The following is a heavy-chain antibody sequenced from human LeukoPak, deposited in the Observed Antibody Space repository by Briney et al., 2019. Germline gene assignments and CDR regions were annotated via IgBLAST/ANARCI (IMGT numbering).Heavy chain of an antibody. CDR1: GYSFTSYW. V-gene: IGHV5-51*01. D-gene: IGHD6-13*01. Sequence: LGESLKISCKGSGYSFTSYWIGWVRQLPGKGLEWMGIIYPGDSDTRYSPSFQGQVTISADKSISTAYLQWSSLKASDTAMYYCARRTIAPPLRFDHWGQGTLVTVSS. J-gene: IGHJ5*02. CDR3: ARRTIAPPLRFDH. CDR2: IYPGDSDT.